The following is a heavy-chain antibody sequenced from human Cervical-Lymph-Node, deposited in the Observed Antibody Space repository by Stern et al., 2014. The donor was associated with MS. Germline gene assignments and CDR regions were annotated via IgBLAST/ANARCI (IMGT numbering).Heavy chain of an antibody. CDR2: VYSGGAT. Sequence: QLVESGPGLVKPSATLSLTCAVSGDSISSYTHYWAWIRQPPGKGLEWIGSVYSGGATYYNPSLKSRVTISVDTSKNPFPRGLNSGTAADTAVYYCAKHACTGAACPFDLWGQGTLVTVSS. V-gene: IGHV4-39*01. CDR1: GDSISSYTHY. CDR3: AKHACTGAACPFDL. J-gene: IGHJ4*02. D-gene: IGHD2-8*02.